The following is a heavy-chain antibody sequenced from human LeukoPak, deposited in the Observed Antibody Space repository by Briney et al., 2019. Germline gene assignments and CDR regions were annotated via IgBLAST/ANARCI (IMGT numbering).Heavy chain of an antibody. CDR2: VSYDGYNK. Sequence: PGGSLRLSCAASGFTFSSYAMHWVRQAPGKGLEWVAVVSYDGYNKYYTDSVKGRFTNSRDNSKNTLYLQMNSLRAEDTAVYYCAREIERWFDPWGQGTLVTVSS. J-gene: IGHJ5*02. CDR1: GFTFSSYA. V-gene: IGHV3-30*04. CDR3: AREIERWFDP.